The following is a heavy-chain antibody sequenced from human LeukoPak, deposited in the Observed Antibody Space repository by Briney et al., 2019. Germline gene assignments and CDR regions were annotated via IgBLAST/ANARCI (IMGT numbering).Heavy chain of an antibody. CDR3: AKDRNYFSSTSGGIDY. CDR2: ISYDGSNK. Sequence: GGSLRLSCAASGFTFSSYAMHWVRQAPGKGLEWVAVISYDGSNKYYADSVRGRFTISRDNSKNTLYLQMNSLRAEDTAVYYCAKDRNYFSSTSGGIDYWGQGTLVTVSS. D-gene: IGHD2/OR15-2a*01. CDR1: GFTFSSYA. J-gene: IGHJ4*02. V-gene: IGHV3-30-3*01.